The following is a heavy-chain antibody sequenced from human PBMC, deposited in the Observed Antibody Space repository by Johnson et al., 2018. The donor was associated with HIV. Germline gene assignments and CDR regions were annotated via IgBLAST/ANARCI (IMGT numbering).Heavy chain of an antibody. Sequence: VQLVESGGGVVQPGRSLRLSCAASGFTFSSYAMHWVRQAPAKGLEWVAVISYDGSDKYYAASVKGRFTISRDSSKNTLYLQMNTLRADDTAVYYFARGSRYTHDNDDFYLLQAFDIWGQGTMVTVSS. J-gene: IGHJ3*02. CDR3: ARGSRYTHDNDDFYLLQAFDI. V-gene: IGHV3-30*04. D-gene: IGHD2-21*02. CDR1: GFTFSSYA. CDR2: ISYDGSDK.